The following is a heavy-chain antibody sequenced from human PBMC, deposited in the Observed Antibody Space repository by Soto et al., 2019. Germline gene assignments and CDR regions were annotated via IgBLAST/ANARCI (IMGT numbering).Heavy chain of an antibody. D-gene: IGHD2-2*01. CDR2: IIPIFGTA. J-gene: IGHJ6*02. CDR1: GGTFSSYA. Sequence: QVQLVQSGAEVKKPGSSVKVSCKASGGTFSSYAISWVRQAPGQGLEWMGGIIPIFGTANYAKKFQGSVTSTADEATSNAYMELSSLRFEDTAVYYCARHVPAAGYYYGMDVWGQGTTVTVSS. CDR3: ARHVPAAGYYYGMDV. V-gene: IGHV1-69*12.